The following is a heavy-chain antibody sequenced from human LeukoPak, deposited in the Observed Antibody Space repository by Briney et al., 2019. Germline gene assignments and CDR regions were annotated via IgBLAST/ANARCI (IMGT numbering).Heavy chain of an antibody. CDR1: GYSISSGYY. CDR3: ARHRLAGLYPKWFDP. J-gene: IGHJ5*02. D-gene: IGHD2/OR15-2a*01. CDR2: IYHSGST. V-gene: IGHV4-38-2*01. Sequence: SETLSLTCAVSGYSISSGYYWGWIRQPPGEGLEWIGGIYHSGSTYYNPSLKSRVTISVDTSKNQSSPKLSSVTAADTAVYYCARHRLAGLYPKWFDPWGQGTQVTVSS.